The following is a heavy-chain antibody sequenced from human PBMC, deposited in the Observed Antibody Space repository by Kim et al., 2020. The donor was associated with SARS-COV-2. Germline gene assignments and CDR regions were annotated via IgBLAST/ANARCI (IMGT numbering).Heavy chain of an antibody. Sequence: ASVKLSCKVSGYTLTELSMHWVRQAPGKGLEWMGGFDPEDGETIYAQKFQGRVTMTEDTSTDTAYMELSSLRSEDTAVYYCATLDSSCYYKEYYFDYWGQGTLVTVSS. V-gene: IGHV1-24*01. CDR1: GYTLTELS. CDR2: FDPEDGET. CDR3: ATLDSSCYYKEYYFDY. D-gene: IGHD3-22*01. J-gene: IGHJ4*02.